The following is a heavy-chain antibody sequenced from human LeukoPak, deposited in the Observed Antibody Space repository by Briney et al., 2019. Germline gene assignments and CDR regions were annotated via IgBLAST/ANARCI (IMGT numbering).Heavy chain of an antibody. CDR3: ARDPYSNYFDY. CDR1: GYTFTGYY. CDR2: INPNNGGT. Sequence: ASVKVSCKASGYTFTGYYMHWVRQAPGQGLEWMGWINPNNGGTNYAQKFQGRVTMTRDSSISTAYMELNRLRSDDTAVYYCARDPYSNYFDYWGQGTLVTVSS. V-gene: IGHV1-2*02. J-gene: IGHJ4*02. D-gene: IGHD5-18*01.